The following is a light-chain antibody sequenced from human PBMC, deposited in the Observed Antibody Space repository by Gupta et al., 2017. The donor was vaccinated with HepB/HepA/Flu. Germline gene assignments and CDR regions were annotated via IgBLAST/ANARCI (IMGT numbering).Light chain of an antibody. Sequence: IQMTQSPSSLSASVGDTVTSTCRASQSIYNYLNWYRKKPGKAPKLLIYATSSLQSGVPSRFSGRGSRKDSTLTISRLQPEVVATYYCQQSYRALRTFGQGTKVEIK. CDR1: QSIYNY. CDR2: ATS. V-gene: IGKV1-39*01. J-gene: IGKJ1*01. CDR3: QQSYRALRT.